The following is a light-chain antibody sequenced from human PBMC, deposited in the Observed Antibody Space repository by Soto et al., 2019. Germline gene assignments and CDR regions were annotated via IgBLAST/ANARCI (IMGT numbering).Light chain of an antibody. V-gene: IGKV1-39*01. CDR2: AAS. Sequence: DIQMTQSPSSLSASVGDRVTITCRANENIGSYLIWYQHKLGQAPKLLIHAASVLASGVPSRFSGSESGTDFTLTISGLEHEDSATYYCQQSYKTPWTFGQGTKVEI. CDR3: QQSYKTPWT. CDR1: ENIGSY. J-gene: IGKJ1*01.